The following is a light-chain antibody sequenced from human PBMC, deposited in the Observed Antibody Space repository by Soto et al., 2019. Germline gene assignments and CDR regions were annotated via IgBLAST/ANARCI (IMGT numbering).Light chain of an antibody. V-gene: IGKV1-39*01. Sequence: DIQMTQSPSTLSASVGDRVTITCRASQSISSWLAWYQQRPREAPKLLIYAASSLQSGVPSRFSGSGSGTDFTLTISSLQPEDFATYYCQQSYSTPPTFGQGTKVEIK. CDR1: QSISSW. J-gene: IGKJ1*01. CDR2: AAS. CDR3: QQSYSTPPT.